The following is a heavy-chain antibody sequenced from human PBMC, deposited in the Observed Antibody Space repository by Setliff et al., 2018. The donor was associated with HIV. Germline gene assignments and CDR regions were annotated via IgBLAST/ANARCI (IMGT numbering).Heavy chain of an antibody. D-gene: IGHD3-16*01. CDR1: GGSLSSYY. J-gene: IGHJ4*02. Sequence: PSETLSLTCFVSGGSLSSYYWSWIRQPPGKGLERIAYIYYSGSTNYNPSLKSRVTISLDRSKNQFSLKLSSVTAADTAVYYCARTPSRGGFDYWGQGTLVTVS. V-gene: IGHV4-59*01. CDR3: ARTPSRGGFDY. CDR2: IYYSGST.